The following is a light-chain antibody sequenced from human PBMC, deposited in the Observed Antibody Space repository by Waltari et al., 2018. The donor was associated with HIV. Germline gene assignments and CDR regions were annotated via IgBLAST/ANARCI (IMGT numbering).Light chain of an antibody. CDR3: NSYAGSNNWV. CDR2: AFN. CDR1: SSDVVGPKY. Sequence: QSALPHPPSASGSPGQSVTIPCTGTSSDVVGPKYVSWYQQHPGKAPKRMIYAFNKRPSGVPDRFSGTKSTNPASLTVAGLQADDEADYYCNSYAGSNNWVFGGGTKLTVL. J-gene: IGLJ3*02. V-gene: IGLV2-8*01.